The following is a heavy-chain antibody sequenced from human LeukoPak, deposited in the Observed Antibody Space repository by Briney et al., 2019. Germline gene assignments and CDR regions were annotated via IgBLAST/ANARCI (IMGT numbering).Heavy chain of an antibody. Sequence: GGSLRLSCAASGFTFSSYGTHWVRQAPGKGLEWVAVISYDGSNKYYADSVKGRFTISRDNSKNTLYLQMNSLRAEDTAVYYCAKDQVDLGHYYYYGMDVWGKGTTVTVSS. CDR2: ISYDGSNK. CDR3: AKDQVDLGHYYYYGMDV. CDR1: GFTFSSYG. J-gene: IGHJ6*04. V-gene: IGHV3-30*18. D-gene: IGHD3-9*01.